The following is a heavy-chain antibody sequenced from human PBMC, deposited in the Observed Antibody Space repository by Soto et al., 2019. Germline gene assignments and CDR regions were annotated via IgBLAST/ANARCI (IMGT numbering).Heavy chain of an antibody. Sequence: QVQLVQSGAEVKRPGASVKVSCKASGYTFTSYTMHWVRPAPGQRLEWMGWINAGNGNTKYSQKFQGRVTITRDTSASTAYMELGSLRSEDTAVYYCAIGLTMVRGVILDAFDIWGQGTMVTVSS. V-gene: IGHV1-3*01. CDR3: AIGLTMVRGVILDAFDI. CDR2: INAGNGNT. J-gene: IGHJ3*02. D-gene: IGHD3-10*01. CDR1: GYTFTSYT.